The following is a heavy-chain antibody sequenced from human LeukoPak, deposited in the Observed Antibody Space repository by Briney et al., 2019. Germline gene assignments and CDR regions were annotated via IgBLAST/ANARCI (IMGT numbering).Heavy chain of an antibody. J-gene: IGHJ4*02. Sequence: GSLRLSCAASGLTFSSIWSNWVGRAPGRGLRGCSSFISSSSYIYYADSVKGRFTISRDNDKNSLYLQMNSLRAEDTAVYYCARGLGYCTNGVCPLDYWGQGTLVTVSS. D-gene: IGHD2-8*01. CDR3: ARGLGYCTNGVCPLDY. CDR2: FISSSSYI. V-gene: IGHV3-21*01. CDR1: GLTFSSIW.